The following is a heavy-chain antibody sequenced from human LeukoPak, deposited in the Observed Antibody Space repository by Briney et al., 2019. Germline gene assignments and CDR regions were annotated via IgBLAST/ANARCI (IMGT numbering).Heavy chain of an antibody. CDR2: IDASDSYT. CDR1: GYSFTNYR. CDR3: ARHVLYSYGPQWWFDP. Sequence: PGESLRISCKGSGYSFTNYRISWVRHMPGRGLEWMGWIDASDSYTNYSPSFQGHVTISADKSSSTAYLQWSSLKASDTAIYYCARHVLYSYGPQWWFDPWDQGTLVTVSS. D-gene: IGHD5-18*01. V-gene: IGHV5-10-1*01. J-gene: IGHJ5*02.